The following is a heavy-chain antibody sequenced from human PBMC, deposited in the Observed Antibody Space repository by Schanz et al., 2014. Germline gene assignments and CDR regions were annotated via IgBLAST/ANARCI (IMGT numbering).Heavy chain of an antibody. Sequence: EVQLMESGGGLVKPGGSLRLSCAASGFSFSDYYMSWIRQAPGKGLEWVGRIKGKTDGGTADYAAPMKGRFTISRDDSKNTLFLQMNSLETEDTAVYYWTTDYGHFAFDFRGQGTMVTVSS. V-gene: IGHV3-15*01. D-gene: IGHD3-10*01. CDR1: GFSFSDYY. J-gene: IGHJ3*01. CDR2: IKGKTDGGTA. CDR3: TTDYGHFAFDF.